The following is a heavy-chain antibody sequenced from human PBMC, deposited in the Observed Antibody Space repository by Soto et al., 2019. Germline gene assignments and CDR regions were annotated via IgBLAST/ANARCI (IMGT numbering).Heavy chain of an antibody. Sequence: GGSLRLSCAASGFTFSSYEMNWVRQAPGKGLEWVSYISRSGSNISYADSVKGRFTISRDNAKNSLYLQMNSLRAEETAVYYCARAESSVLDAFDIWGQGTMVTVSS. CDR3: ARAESSVLDAFDI. V-gene: IGHV3-48*03. CDR1: GFTFSSYE. J-gene: IGHJ3*02. CDR2: ISRSGSNI. D-gene: IGHD6-25*01.